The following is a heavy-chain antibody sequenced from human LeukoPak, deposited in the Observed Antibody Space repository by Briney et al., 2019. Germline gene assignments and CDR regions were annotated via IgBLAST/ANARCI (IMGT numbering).Heavy chain of an antibody. Sequence: GGSLRLSCAASGFTFSSHWMSWVRQAPGKGLEWVANIKQDGSEKYYVDSVKGRLTISRDNAKNSLYLQMNSLRVEDTAVYYCARDWDSWGQGTLVTVSS. CDR3: ARDWDS. CDR2: IKQDGSEK. CDR1: GFTFSSHW. J-gene: IGHJ4*02. V-gene: IGHV3-7*01.